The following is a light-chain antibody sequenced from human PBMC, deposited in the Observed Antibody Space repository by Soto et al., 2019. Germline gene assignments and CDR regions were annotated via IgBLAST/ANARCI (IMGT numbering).Light chain of an antibody. CDR2: GAS. V-gene: IGKV3D-15*01. CDR3: QQYNNWPYT. Sequence: MVMTQSPATLSVSPGERATLSCRASQSVSTKLAWYQQKPGQAPRLLIYGASTRATGIPASFSGSGSGTDFPLTISSLQSEDFAVYYCQQYNNWPYTFGPGTRVDIK. J-gene: IGKJ3*01. CDR1: QSVSTK.